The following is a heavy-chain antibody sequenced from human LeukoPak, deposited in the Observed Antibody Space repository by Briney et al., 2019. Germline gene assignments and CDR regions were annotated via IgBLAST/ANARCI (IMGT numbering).Heavy chain of an antibody. CDR3: ARGGSYLSAFDI. CDR1: KFTFNNYA. CDR2: ISSDGSNK. J-gene: IGHJ3*02. D-gene: IGHD1-26*01. Sequence: GGSLRLSCAASKFTFNNYAMHWVRQAPGKGLEWVSIISSDGSNKYYADSVKGRFAISRDNSNNTLYLQMNSLRAEDTAVYYCARGGSYLSAFDIWGQGTMVTVSS. V-gene: IGHV3-30*09.